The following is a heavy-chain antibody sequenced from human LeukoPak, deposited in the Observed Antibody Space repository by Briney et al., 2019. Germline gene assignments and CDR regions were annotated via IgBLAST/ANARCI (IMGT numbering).Heavy chain of an antibody. CDR3: ARTREYSSSWYFPPFDP. D-gene: IGHD6-13*01. CDR2: INPNSGRT. V-gene: IGHV1-2*02. Sequence: GASVKVSCKASGYTFTGYYMNWVRQAPGQGLEWMGWINPNSGRTSYARNFQGRVIMTRDPSINTAYMELSGLTSNDTAVYYCARTREYSSSWYFPPFDPWGQGTLVTISS. CDR1: GYTFTGYY. J-gene: IGHJ5*02.